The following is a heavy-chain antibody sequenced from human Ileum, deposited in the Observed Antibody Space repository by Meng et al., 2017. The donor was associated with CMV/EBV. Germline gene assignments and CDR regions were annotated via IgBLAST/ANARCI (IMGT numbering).Heavy chain of an antibody. CDR1: GFSFSSYW. CDR3: ARDYTIFGVVTSYYYYYGMDV. CDR2: MNEDGSVK. J-gene: IGHJ6*02. D-gene: IGHD3-3*01. Sequence: GESLKISCAASGFSFSSYWMTWVRLAPGKGLEWVAIMNEDGSVKYYVDSVKGRFTISRDNAKNSLYLQMNSLRVEDTAVYYCARDYTIFGVVTSYYYYYGMDVWGQGTTVTVSS. V-gene: IGHV3-7*01.